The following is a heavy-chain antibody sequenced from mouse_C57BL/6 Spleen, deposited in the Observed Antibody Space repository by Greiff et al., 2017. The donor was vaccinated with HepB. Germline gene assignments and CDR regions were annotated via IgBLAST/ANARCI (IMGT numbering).Heavy chain of an antibody. V-gene: IGHV1-26*01. D-gene: IGHD2-3*01. CDR1: GYTFTDYY. J-gene: IGHJ2*01. CDR3: SRSIYDGYPYYLDY. CDR2: INPNNGGT. Sequence: VQLQQSGPELVKPGASVKISCKASGYTFTDYYMNWVKQSHGKSLEWIGDINPNNGGTSYNQKFKGKATLTVDKSSSTAYMELRSLTSEDSAVYYWSRSIYDGYPYYLDYWGQGTTLTVSS.